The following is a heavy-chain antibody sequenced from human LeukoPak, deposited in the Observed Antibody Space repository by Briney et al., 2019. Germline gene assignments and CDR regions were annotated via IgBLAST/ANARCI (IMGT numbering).Heavy chain of an antibody. J-gene: IGHJ4*02. V-gene: IGHV1-2*04. CDR2: INPNSGGT. CDR3: ARAGTVEMTPLDY. CDR1: GYTFTGYY. Sequence: EASVKVSCKASGYTFTGYYMHWVRQAPGQGLEWMGWINPNSGGTNYAQKFQGWVTMTRDTSISTAYMEQSRLRSDDTAVYYCARAGTVEMTPLDYWGQGTLVTVSS. D-gene: IGHD5-24*01.